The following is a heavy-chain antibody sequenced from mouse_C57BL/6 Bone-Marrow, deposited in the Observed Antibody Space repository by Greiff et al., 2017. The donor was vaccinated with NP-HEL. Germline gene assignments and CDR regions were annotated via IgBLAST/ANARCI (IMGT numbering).Heavy chain of an antibody. D-gene: IGHD3-2*02. V-gene: IGHV3-6*01. CDR3: ARGGGVSSGPFAY. CDR2: ISYDGSN. J-gene: IGHJ3*01. Sequence: DVQLQESGPGLVKPSQSLSLTCSVTGYSITSGYYWNWIRQFPGNKLEWMGYISYDGSNNYNPSLKNRISITRDTSKNQFFLKLNSVTTEDTATYYCARGGGVSSGPFAYWGQGTLVTVSA. CDR1: GYSITSGYY.